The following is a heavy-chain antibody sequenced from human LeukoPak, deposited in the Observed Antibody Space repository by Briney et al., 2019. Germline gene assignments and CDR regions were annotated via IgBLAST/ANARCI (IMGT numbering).Heavy chain of an antibody. Sequence: SETLSLTCSVSGGSMSSSSHYWDWIRQPPGKGLEWIGGINYSGSTYYNPSLQSRVTISRDTSNNQFSLKLGSVTASDTAVYYCARARTGVRLQYYFDYWGQGTLVTVSS. CDR2: INYSGST. CDR3: ARARTGVRLQYYFDY. V-gene: IGHV4-39*01. D-gene: IGHD1-14*01. CDR1: GGSMSSSSHY. J-gene: IGHJ4*02.